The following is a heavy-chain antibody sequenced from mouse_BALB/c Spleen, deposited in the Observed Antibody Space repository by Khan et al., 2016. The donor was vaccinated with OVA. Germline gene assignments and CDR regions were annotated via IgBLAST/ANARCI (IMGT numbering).Heavy chain of an antibody. J-gene: IGHJ3*01. CDR2: ISSGGDYT. CDR3: ASHLTGSFAY. CDR1: GFTFSSYS. V-gene: IGHV5-6*01. D-gene: IGHD4-1*01. Sequence: VQLKESGGDLVKPGGSLKLSCAASGFTFSSYSMSWVRQTPDKRLEWVATISSGGDYTYYPDNVKGRFTISRDKSKNTLYLQMSSLTSDDTARYYCASHLTGSFAYWGQGTLVTVSA.